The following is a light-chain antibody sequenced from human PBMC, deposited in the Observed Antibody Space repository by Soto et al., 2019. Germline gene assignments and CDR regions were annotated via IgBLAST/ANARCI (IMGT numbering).Light chain of an antibody. V-gene: IGKV1-8*01. J-gene: IGKJ4*01. CDR3: QQYYSYPLT. CDR2: AAS. CDR1: QGISSY. Sequence: AIRMTQSPSSFSASTGDRVTITCRASQGISSYLAWYQQKPGKAPKLLIYAASTLQSGVPPRFSGSGSGTDFTLTISYLQSEDFATYYCQQYYSYPLTFGGGTKVEIK.